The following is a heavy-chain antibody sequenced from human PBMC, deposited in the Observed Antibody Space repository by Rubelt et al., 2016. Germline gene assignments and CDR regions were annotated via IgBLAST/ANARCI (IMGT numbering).Heavy chain of an antibody. D-gene: IGHD6-19*01. J-gene: IGHJ2*01. CDR1: GYTFTSYY. CDR3: AREGIAVALYWYFDL. CDR2: INPSGGST. Sequence: QVQLVQSGAEVKKPGASVKVSCKASGYTFTSYYMHWVRQAPGQGLEWMGIINPSGGSTSYAQKFQGRVTMTRDTSTSTVYMELSSLRSEDTAVYYCAREGIAVALYWYFDLWGRGTLVTVSS. V-gene: IGHV1-46*01.